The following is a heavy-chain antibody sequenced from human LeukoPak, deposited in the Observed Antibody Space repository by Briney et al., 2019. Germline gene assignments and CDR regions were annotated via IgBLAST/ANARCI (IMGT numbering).Heavy chain of an antibody. CDR3: ARGQGYCSGGSCYSAEHFDY. CDR1: SGSFSGYY. CDR2: INHSGST. J-gene: IGHJ4*02. Sequence: SETLSLTCAVYSGSFSGYYWSWIRQPPGKGLEWLGEINHSGSTNYNPSLKSRVTISVDTSKNQFSLKLSSVTAADTAVYYCARGQGYCSGGSCYSAEHFDYWGQGTLVTVSS. V-gene: IGHV4-34*01. D-gene: IGHD2-15*01.